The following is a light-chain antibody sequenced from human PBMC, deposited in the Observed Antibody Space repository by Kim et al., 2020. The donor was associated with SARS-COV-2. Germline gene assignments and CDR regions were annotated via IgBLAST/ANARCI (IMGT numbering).Light chain of an antibody. Sequence: EIVLTQSPGTLSLSPGERATLSCRASQTIFKNYLAWYQQKPGQTPRLLIYDASNRATGIPARFSGSGSGTDFTLTISSLEPEDFAVYYCQQRSNWPPFTFGGGTKVDIK. J-gene: IGKJ4*01. CDR1: QTIFKNY. CDR3: QQRSNWPPFT. V-gene: IGKV3-11*01. CDR2: DAS.